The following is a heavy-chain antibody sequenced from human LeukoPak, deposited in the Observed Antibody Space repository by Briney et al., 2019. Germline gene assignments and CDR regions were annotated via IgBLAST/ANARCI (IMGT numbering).Heavy chain of an antibody. Sequence: SETLSLTCAVYGRSFSGYYWTWIRQTPGKGLEWIGEINHSGITDYNPSLRSRVTISVDTSKNQFSLKLSSVTAADTAIYYCARAVIVVAAATQRNWFDPWGQGTLVTVSS. J-gene: IGHJ5*02. CDR2: INHSGIT. CDR1: GRSFSGYY. D-gene: IGHD2-15*01. CDR3: ARAVIVVAAATQRNWFDP. V-gene: IGHV4-34*01.